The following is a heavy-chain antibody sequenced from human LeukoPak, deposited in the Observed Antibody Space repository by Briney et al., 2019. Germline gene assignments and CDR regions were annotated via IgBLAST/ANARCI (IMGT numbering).Heavy chain of an antibody. D-gene: IGHD6-6*01. Sequence: PGGSLRLSCAASGFTFSSYEMNWVRQAPGKGLEWVSYISSSGSTIYYADSVKGRFTISRDNAKNSLYLQINSLRAEDTAVYYCAREGQAYSSSTLGYWGQGTLVTVSS. CDR2: ISSSGSTI. V-gene: IGHV3-48*03. CDR1: GFTFSSYE. J-gene: IGHJ4*02. CDR3: AREGQAYSSSTLGY.